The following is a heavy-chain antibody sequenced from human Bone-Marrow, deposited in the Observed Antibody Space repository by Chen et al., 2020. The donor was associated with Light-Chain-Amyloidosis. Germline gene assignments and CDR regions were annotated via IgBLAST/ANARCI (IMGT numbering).Heavy chain of an antibody. D-gene: IGHD4-4*01. J-gene: IGHJ4*02. CDR3: TRTDSNYIFDY. CDR2: INPNDGNT. V-gene: IGHV1-46*01. CDR1: GYTFINYY. Sequence: QVNLVQSGAEAKKPGASMKISCKASGYTFINYYIHWVRQAPVQGLEWIGAINPNDGNTTYVQKFQGRVSMTRDTSSDTVYMDVTRLTSDDTAMYFCTRTDSNYIFDYWGQGTLVTVSA.